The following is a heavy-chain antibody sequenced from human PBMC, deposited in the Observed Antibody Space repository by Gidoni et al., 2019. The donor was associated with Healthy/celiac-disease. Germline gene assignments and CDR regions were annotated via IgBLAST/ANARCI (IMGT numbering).Heavy chain of an antibody. CDR1: GFTVSRNY. CDR2: SYSGGST. Sequence: EVQLVASGGGLVQPGGSLRLSCAASGFTVSRNYMSWGRQAPGKGLEWVSVSYSGGSTYYADSVKGRFTISRDNSKNTLYMQMNSLRAEDTAVYYCARARGLRFLEWLSSKIYDAFDIWGQGTMVTVSS. V-gene: IGHV3-66*01. J-gene: IGHJ3*02. D-gene: IGHD3-3*01. CDR3: ARARGLRFLEWLSSKIYDAFDI.